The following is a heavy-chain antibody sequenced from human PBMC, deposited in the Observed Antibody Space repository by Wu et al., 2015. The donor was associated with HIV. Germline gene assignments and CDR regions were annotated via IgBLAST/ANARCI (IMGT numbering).Heavy chain of an antibody. V-gene: IGHV1-46*01. CDR1: GYTFTRYY. Sequence: QVQLVQSGAEVKKPGASVKVSCKASGYTFTRYYMHWVRQAPGQGLEWMGIINPSGGSSSYARKFQGRVTMTRDTSTNTVYMELSSLRSEDTAVYYCARARGESRNDWYFDLWGRGHPGHCLL. J-gene: IGHJ2*01. CDR2: INPSGGSS. CDR3: ARARGESRNDWYFDL. D-gene: IGHD3-16*01.